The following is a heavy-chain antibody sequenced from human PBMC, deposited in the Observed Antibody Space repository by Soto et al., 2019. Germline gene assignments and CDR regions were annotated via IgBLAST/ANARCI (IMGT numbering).Heavy chain of an antibody. J-gene: IGHJ6*03. CDR1: GYTFTSYD. CDR2: MNPNSGNT. CDR3: ARSLMELSGTGYYYYYMDV. D-gene: IGHD3-16*02. Sequence: GASVKVSCKASGYTFTSYDINWVRQATGQGLEWMGWMNPNSGNTGYAQKFQGRVTMTRNTSISTAYMELSSLRSEDTAVYYCARSLMELSGTGYYYYYMDVWGKGTTVTVSS. V-gene: IGHV1-8*01.